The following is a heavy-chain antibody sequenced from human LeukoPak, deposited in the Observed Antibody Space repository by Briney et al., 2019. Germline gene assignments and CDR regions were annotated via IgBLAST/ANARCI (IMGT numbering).Heavy chain of an antibody. CDR2: ISSSSSYI. D-gene: IGHD4-17*01. CDR3: ARENYGEYDY. CDR1: GFTFSIYS. J-gene: IGHJ4*02. V-gene: IGHV3-21*01. Sequence: GGSLRLSCAASGFTFSIYSMNWVRQAPGKGLEWVSSISSSSSYIYYADSVKGRFTISRDNSKNTLYLQMNSLRAEDTAVYYCARENYGEYDYWGQGTLVTVSS.